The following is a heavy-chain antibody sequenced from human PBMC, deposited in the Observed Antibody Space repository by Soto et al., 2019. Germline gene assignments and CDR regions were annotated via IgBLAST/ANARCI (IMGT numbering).Heavy chain of an antibody. J-gene: IGHJ5*02. V-gene: IGHV1-69*13. D-gene: IGHD3-22*01. Sequence: SVKVSCKASGGTFSSYAISWVRQAPGQGLEWMGGIIPIFGTANYAQKFQGRVTITADESTSTAYMELSSLRSEDTAVYYCARDMLYYYDSSGYSWFDPWGQGALVTVSS. CDR1: GGTFSSYA. CDR3: ARDMLYYYDSSGYSWFDP. CDR2: IIPIFGTA.